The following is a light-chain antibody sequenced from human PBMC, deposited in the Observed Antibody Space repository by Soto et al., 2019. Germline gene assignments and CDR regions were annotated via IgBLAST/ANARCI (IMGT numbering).Light chain of an antibody. CDR1: SGHSTYA. CDR2: VNSDGSY. CDR3: QTWGTGHVI. Sequence: QLVLTQSPSASASLGASVKLTCTLSSGHSTYAIAWHQQQPEKGPRYLMKVNSDGSYSNGDGIPDRLSASSSGTERYLIISSLQSEDEADYYCQTWGTGHVIFGGGTKLTVL. J-gene: IGLJ2*01. V-gene: IGLV4-69*01.